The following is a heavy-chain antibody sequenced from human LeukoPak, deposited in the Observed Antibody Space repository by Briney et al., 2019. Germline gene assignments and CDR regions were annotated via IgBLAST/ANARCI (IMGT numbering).Heavy chain of an antibody. Sequence: GGSLRLSCAASGFTFSSYSMNWVRQAPGKGLEWVSSISSSSSYIYYADSVKGRFTISRDNYKNTLYLQLNSLSAEDAAVYYCAKEVRGYFGSGTHYYFDYWGQGTLVTVSS. D-gene: IGHD3-10*01. J-gene: IGHJ4*02. CDR1: GFTFSSYS. V-gene: IGHV3-21*04. CDR3: AKEVRGYFGSGTHYYFDY. CDR2: ISSSSSYI.